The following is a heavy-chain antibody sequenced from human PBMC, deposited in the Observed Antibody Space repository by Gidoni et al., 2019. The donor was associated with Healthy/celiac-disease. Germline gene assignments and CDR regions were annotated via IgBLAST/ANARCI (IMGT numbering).Heavy chain of an antibody. Sequence: QVQLQESGPGLVKPSETLSLTCTVSGYSISSGYSWGWIRQPPGKGLEWIGSIYHSGSTYYNPSLKSRVTISVDTSKNQFSLKLSSVTAADTAVYYCARGTRGAVDPYYYYYMDVWGKGTTVTVSS. D-gene: IGHD1-26*01. CDR2: IYHSGST. J-gene: IGHJ6*03. CDR3: ARGTRGAVDPYYYYYMDV. V-gene: IGHV4-38-2*02. CDR1: GYSISSGYS.